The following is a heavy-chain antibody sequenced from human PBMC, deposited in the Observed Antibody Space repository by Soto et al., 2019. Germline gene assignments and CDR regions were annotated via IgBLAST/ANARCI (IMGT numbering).Heavy chain of an antibody. D-gene: IGHD2-15*01. CDR1: GFSFRTYG. CDR3: AREQGGSYCSGGTCYPKGLGS. Sequence: QVQLVESGGGVVQPGRSLRLSCAASGFSFRTYGMHWVRQAPGKGLEWVAVIWNDGSKEYYADSVKGRFTISRDNSKNTLYLQMHRLTAEDTVVYYCAREQGGSYCSGGTCYPKGLGSWGQGTLVTVSS. V-gene: IGHV3-33*01. J-gene: IGHJ4*02. CDR2: IWNDGSKE.